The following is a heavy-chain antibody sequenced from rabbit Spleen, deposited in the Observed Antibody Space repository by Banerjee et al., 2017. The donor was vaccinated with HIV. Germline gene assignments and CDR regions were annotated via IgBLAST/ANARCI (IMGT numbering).Heavy chain of an antibody. CDR1: GFSFTYIDY. CDR3: ARDLVAVIGWNFNL. V-gene: IGHV1S40*01. CDR2: INTVTGKT. J-gene: IGHJ4*01. Sequence: QSLEESGGDLVKPGASLTLTCTASGFSFTYIDYLCWVRQAPGKGLEWIACINTVTGKTVYASWAKGRFIMSRTSSTTVTLQMTSLTAADTATYFCARDLVAVIGWNFNLWGQGTLVTVS. D-gene: IGHD1-1*01.